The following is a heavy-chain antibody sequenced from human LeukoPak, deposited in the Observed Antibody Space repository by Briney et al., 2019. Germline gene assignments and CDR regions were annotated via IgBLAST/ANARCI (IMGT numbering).Heavy chain of an antibody. CDR2: ISSSGSTI. CDR1: GFTFSSYE. V-gene: IGHV3-48*03. D-gene: IGHD3-10*01. Sequence: GGSLRLSCAASGFTFSSYEMNWARQAPGKGLEWVSYISSSGSTIYYADSVKGRFTISRDNAKNSLYLQMNSLRAEDTAVYYCARDVVRGVLAENYFDYWGQGTLVTVSS. J-gene: IGHJ4*02. CDR3: ARDVVRGVLAENYFDY.